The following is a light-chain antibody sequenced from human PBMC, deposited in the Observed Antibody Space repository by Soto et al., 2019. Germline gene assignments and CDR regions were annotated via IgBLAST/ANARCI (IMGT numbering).Light chain of an antibody. J-gene: IGLJ2*01. CDR1: SSDVGGYNY. CDR3: SSYTGSSTLV. CDR2: DVS. V-gene: IGLV2-14*01. Sequence: QSALTQPASVSGSPGQAITISFTGTSSDVGGYNYVSWYQQHPGKAPTLMIYDVSNRPSGVSNRFSGSKSGNTASLTISGLQAEDEADYYCSSYTGSSTLVFGGGTKLTVL.